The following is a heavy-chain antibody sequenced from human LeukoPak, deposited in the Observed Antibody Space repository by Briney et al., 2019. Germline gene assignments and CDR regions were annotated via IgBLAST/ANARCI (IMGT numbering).Heavy chain of an antibody. D-gene: IGHD2-8*01. V-gene: IGHV4-34*01. CDR2: INHSGST. CDR3: ARGSIGYCTNGVCYKREDFDY. CDR1: GGSFSGYY. Sequence: SETLSLTCAVYGGSFSGYYWSWIRQPPGKGLEWIGEINHSGSTSYNPSLKSRVTISVDTSKNQFSLKLSSVTAADTAVYYCARGSIGYCTNGVCYKREDFDYWGQGTLVTVSS. J-gene: IGHJ4*02.